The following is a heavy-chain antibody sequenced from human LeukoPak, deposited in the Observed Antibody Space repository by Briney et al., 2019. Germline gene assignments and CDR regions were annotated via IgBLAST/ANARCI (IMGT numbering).Heavy chain of an antibody. J-gene: IGHJ4*02. Sequence: PGGSLRLSCAASGFTFSDYYMTWIRQAPGKGLEWLSYISSSSTYTNYADSVKGRFTISRDNAKNSLYLQMNSLRAEDTAVYYCARDGFQDDFWSGYIDYWGQGTLVTVSS. CDR1: GFTFSDYY. V-gene: IGHV3-11*06. CDR3: ARDGFQDDFWSGYIDY. CDR2: ISSSSTYT. D-gene: IGHD3-3*01.